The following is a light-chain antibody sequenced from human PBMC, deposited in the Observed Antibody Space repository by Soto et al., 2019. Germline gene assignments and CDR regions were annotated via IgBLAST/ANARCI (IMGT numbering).Light chain of an antibody. CDR2: DAS. CDR3: QQLTDWPPQWT. Sequence: VELTESPDTLSLPPWEIATLPCRASQSISSYLAWYQQKPGQAPRLLIYDASSRATGIPARFSGSGSGTDFTLTISSLEPEDFAVYYCQQLTDWPPQWTFGQGTKVDIK. CDR1: QSISSY. J-gene: IGKJ1*01. V-gene: IGKV3-11*01.